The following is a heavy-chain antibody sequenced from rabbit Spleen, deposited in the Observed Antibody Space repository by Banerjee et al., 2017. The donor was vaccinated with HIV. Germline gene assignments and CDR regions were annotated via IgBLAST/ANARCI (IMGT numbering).Heavy chain of an antibody. CDR1: GFSFSSGYD. CDR3: TRDDGSGGYRNYGMDL. Sequence: QEQLVESGGGLVKPGASLTLICKASGFSFSSGYDMSWVRQAPGKGLEWIGFIYTGNGKNYYASGAKGRFTISKTTSATVTLQVTSLTAADTATYSCTRDDGSGGYRNYGMDLWGPGTLVTVS. V-gene: IGHV1S45*01. CDR2: IYTGNGKN. J-gene: IGHJ6*01. D-gene: IGHD1-1*01.